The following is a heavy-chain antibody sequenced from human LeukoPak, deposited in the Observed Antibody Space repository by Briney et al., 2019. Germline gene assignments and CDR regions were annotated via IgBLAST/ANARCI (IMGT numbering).Heavy chain of an antibody. Sequence: SETLSLTCTVSGGSISSYYWSWIRQPPGKGLEWIGYIYYSGSTNYNPSLKSRVTISVDTSKNQFSLKLSSVTAADTAVYYCSRGGYGGNGDYWGQGTLVTVSS. CDR3: SRGGYGGNGDY. CDR2: IYYSGST. CDR1: GGSISSYY. V-gene: IGHV4-59*01. J-gene: IGHJ4*02. D-gene: IGHD4-23*01.